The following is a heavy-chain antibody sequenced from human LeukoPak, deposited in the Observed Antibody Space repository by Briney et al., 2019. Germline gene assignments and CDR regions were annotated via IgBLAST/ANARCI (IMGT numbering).Heavy chain of an antibody. CDR3: ARGYGEPHFDY. D-gene: IGHD4-17*01. CDR2: IYHSGST. Sequence: PSQTLSLTCAVSGGSISSGDYSWSWIRQPPGKGLEWIGYIYHSGSTYYNPSLKSRVTISVDRSKNQFSLKLSSVTAADTAVYYCARGYGEPHFDYWGQGTLVTVS. J-gene: IGHJ4*02. V-gene: IGHV4-30-2*01. CDR1: GGSISSGDYS.